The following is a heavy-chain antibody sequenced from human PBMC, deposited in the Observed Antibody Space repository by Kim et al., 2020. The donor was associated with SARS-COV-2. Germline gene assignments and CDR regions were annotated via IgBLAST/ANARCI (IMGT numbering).Heavy chain of an antibody. J-gene: IGHJ6*02. CDR1: GFTFSNAW. Sequence: GGSLRLSCAASGFTFSNAWMSWVRQAPGKGLEWVGRIKSKTDGGTTDYAAPVKGRFTISRDDSKNTLYLQMNSLKTEDTAVYYCTTDLGKWLVLRGMNVWGQGTTVTVSS. CDR2: IKSKTDGGTT. V-gene: IGHV3-15*01. D-gene: IGHD6-19*01. CDR3: TTDLGKWLVLRGMNV.